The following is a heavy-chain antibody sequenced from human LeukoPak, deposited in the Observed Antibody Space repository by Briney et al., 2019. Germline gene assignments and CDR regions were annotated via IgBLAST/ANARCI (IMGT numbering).Heavy chain of an antibody. Sequence: GRSLRLSCAVSGFTVTSNYMSWVRQAPGEGLEWVSVIYSGGRTYCADSVKGRFTISRDNSKITLYLQMNSLRAEDTAVYYCARAYTTGTDVYYYYGMDVWGQGTTVTVSS. CDR3: ARAYTTGTDVYYYYGMDV. J-gene: IGHJ6*02. CDR1: GFTVTSNY. CDR2: IYSGGRT. V-gene: IGHV3-53*01. D-gene: IGHD1-1*01.